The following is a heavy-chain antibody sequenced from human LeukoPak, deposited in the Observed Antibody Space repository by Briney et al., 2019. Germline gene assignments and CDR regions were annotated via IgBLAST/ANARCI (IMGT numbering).Heavy chain of an antibody. CDR1: GFTFDNYG. CDR3: AKTSTSIPRAYYFEY. J-gene: IGHJ4*02. CDR2: INWNGGDT. V-gene: IGHV3-20*04. Sequence: GGSLRLSCAASGFTFDNYGMSWVRHAPGKGLEWVSGINWNGGDTAYADSVKGRFTISRDNSKNTLYVQMNTLRAEDTAVYYCAKTSTSIPRAYYFEYWGQGVLVTVSS.